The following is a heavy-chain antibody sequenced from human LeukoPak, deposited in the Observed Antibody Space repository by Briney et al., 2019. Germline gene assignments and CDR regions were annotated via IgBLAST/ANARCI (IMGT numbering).Heavy chain of an antibody. J-gene: IGHJ5*02. Sequence: SETLSLTCAVYGGSFSGYYWSWIRQPPGKGLEWIGEINHSGSTNYNPSLKSRVTISVDTSKNQFSPKLSSVTAADTAVYYCARGQDIVVVPAAIRYNWFDPWGQGTLVTVSS. CDR3: ARGQDIVVVPAAIRYNWFDP. V-gene: IGHV4-34*01. D-gene: IGHD2-2*01. CDR2: INHSGST. CDR1: GGSFSGYY.